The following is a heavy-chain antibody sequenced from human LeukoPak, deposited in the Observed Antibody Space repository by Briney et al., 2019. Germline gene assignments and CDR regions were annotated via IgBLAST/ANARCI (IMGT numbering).Heavy chain of an antibody. Sequence: GASVKVSCKASGGTFSSYAISWVRQAPGQGLEWMGGIIPIFGTANYAQKFQGRVTITADESTSTAYIELSSLRSEDTAVYYCASCYYGSSGYWYFDLWGRGTLVTVSS. CDR2: IIPIFGTA. CDR1: GGTFSSYA. V-gene: IGHV1-69*13. J-gene: IGHJ2*01. CDR3: ASCYYGSSGYWYFDL. D-gene: IGHD3-22*01.